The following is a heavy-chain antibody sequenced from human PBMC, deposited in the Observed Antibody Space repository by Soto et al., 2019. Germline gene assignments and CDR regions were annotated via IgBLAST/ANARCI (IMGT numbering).Heavy chain of an antibody. CDR3: TKIYGSGSYLPDY. Sequence: GGSLRLSCTASGYNFRDFGVSWFRQAPGKGLEWVGFIRSKSYGGAADYAASVTGRFIISRDDSKSIAYLQMNGLKIEDAAVYYCTKIYGSGSYLPDYWGQGTRVTVSS. D-gene: IGHD3-10*01. CDR2: IRSKSYGGAA. V-gene: IGHV3-49*03. CDR1: GYNFRDFG. J-gene: IGHJ4*02.